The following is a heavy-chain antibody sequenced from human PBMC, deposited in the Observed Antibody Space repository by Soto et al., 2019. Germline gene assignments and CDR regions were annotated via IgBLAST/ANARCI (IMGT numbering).Heavy chain of an antibody. CDR2: INPNSGGT. J-gene: IGHJ6*03. V-gene: IGHV1-2*04. CDR3: ARDLSWGSNWYYYMDV. D-gene: IGHD7-27*01. Sequence: ASVKVSCKASGYTFTGYYMHWVRQAPGQGLEWMGWINPNSGGTNYAQKFQGWVTMTRDTSISTAYMELSRLRSDDTAVYYCARDLSWGSNWYYYMDVRGKGTTVTVSS. CDR1: GYTFTGYY.